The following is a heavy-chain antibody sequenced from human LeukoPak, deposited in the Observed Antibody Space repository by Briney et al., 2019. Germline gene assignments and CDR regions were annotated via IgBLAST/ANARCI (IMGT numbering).Heavy chain of an antibody. V-gene: IGHV1-2*02. CDR3: ARGGTGGLLRFWEWFRGPPDY. CDR2: INPNSGGT. CDR1: GYTFTRYY. J-gene: IGHJ4*02. D-gene: IGHD3-3*01. Sequence: ASVKLSCKASGYTFTRYYMHSVRQAPGQGLEWRGWINPNSGGTNSAQKFPGRVTMTRDTSISTAYLELSRLRSEDTAEYYCARGGTGGLLRFWEWFRGPPDYWGQGTLVTVSS.